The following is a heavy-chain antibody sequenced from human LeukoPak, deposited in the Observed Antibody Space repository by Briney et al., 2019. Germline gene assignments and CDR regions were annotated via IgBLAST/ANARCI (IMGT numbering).Heavy chain of an antibody. CDR2: ISSSSSYI. D-gene: IGHD3-3*01. Sequence: PGGSLRLSCAASGFTFNSYSMNWVRQAPGKGLEWVSSISSSSSYIYYADSVKGRFTISRDNAKNSLYLQMNSLRAEDTAVYYCARDSTIFGVVIPENYYYYYMDVWGKGTTVTVSS. CDR1: GFTFNSYS. J-gene: IGHJ6*03. CDR3: ARDSTIFGVVIPENYYYYYMDV. V-gene: IGHV3-21*01.